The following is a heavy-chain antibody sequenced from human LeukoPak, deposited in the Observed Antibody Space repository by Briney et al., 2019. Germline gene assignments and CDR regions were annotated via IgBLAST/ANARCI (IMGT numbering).Heavy chain of an antibody. CDR2: ISSSSSTI. D-gene: IGHD6-13*01. CDR3: ASGSYSILFDY. CDR1: GFTFSSYS. Sequence: GGSLRLSCAASGFTFSSYSMNWVRQAPGKGLEWVSYISSSSSTIYYADSVKGRFTISRDNAKNSLYLQMNSLRAEDTAVYYCASGSYSILFDYWGQGTLVTVSS. V-gene: IGHV3-48*01. J-gene: IGHJ4*02.